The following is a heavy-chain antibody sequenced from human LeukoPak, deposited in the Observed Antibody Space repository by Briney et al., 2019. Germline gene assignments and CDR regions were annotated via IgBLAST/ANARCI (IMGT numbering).Heavy chain of an antibody. CDR3: ARDGSREWPLGY. CDR2: IKYDGSEK. D-gene: IGHD3-10*01. Sequence: GGSLRLSCTTSGFIFSSKWMTWVRQAPGKGLEWVANIKYDGSEKYYVDSVKGRFTISRDDAKNSLYLQMNSLRAEDTAVYYGARDGSREWPLGYWGQGSLVTVSS. V-gene: IGHV3-7*01. CDR1: GFIFSSKW. J-gene: IGHJ4*02.